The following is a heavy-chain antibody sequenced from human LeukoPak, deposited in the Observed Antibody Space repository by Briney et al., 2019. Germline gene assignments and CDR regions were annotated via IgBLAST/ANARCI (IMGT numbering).Heavy chain of an antibody. Sequence: PSETLSLTCTVSGGSISSSGYYWGWIRQPPGKGLEWIGSIYYSGSTFYNPSLKSRVYISADTSKSQFSLKMTSVTAADTAVYYCARDLGYSSSWYDYWGQGTLVTVSS. V-gene: IGHV4-39*07. CDR1: GGSISSSGYY. CDR3: ARDLGYSSSWYDY. CDR2: IYYSGST. D-gene: IGHD6-13*01. J-gene: IGHJ4*02.